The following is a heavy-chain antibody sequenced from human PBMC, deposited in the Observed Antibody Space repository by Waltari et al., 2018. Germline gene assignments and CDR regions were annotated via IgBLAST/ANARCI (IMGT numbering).Heavy chain of an antibody. J-gene: IGHJ4*02. CDR1: GGSFRGYY. D-gene: IGHD1-26*01. CDR2: INHSGST. CDR3: VSGSYSLDY. V-gene: IGHV4-34*01. Sequence: QVQLQQWGAGLLQPSETLSLTCAVYGGSFRGYYWSWIRQPPGKGLEWIGEINHSGSTNYNPSLKSRVTISVDTSKNQFSLKLSSVTAADTAVYYCVSGSYSLDYWGQGTLVTVSS.